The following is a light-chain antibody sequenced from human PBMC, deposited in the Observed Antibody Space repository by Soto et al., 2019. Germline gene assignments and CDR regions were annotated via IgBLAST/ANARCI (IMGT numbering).Light chain of an antibody. CDR3: QKYNSAPRS. Sequence: DIQMTQAPSSLSASVGDRVTITCRASQGGSNYLAWYQQKPGKVPKLLIYAASVLQPGVPSRFSGSGSGTDFTLTISSLQPEDVATYYCQKYNSAPRSFGPGTKVEI. V-gene: IGKV1-27*01. CDR2: AAS. J-gene: IGKJ1*01. CDR1: QGGSNY.